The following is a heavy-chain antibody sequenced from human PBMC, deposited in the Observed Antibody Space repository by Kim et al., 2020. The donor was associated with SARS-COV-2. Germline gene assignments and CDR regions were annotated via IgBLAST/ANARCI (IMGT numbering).Heavy chain of an antibody. D-gene: IGHD3-16*01. Sequence: SYADPVKGRFTISRDNSKNTLYLQMNSLRGEDTALYCCARYSYTTGYFDYWGQGTLVTVSS. CDR3: ARYSYTTGYFDY. V-gene: IGHV3-23*01. J-gene: IGHJ4*02.